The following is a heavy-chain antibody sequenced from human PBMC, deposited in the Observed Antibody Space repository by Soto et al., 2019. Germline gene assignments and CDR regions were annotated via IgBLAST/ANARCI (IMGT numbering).Heavy chain of an antibody. CDR2: INHSGST. CDR3: ARGALLWFGESSYYYYYGMDV. Sequence: SETLSLTCAVYGGSFSGYYWSWIRQPPGKGLEWIGEINHSGSTNYNPSLKSRVTISVDTSKNQFSLKLSSVTAADTAVYYCARGALLWFGESSYYYYYGMDVWGQGTTVTVSS. J-gene: IGHJ6*02. CDR1: GGSFSGYY. V-gene: IGHV4-34*01. D-gene: IGHD3-10*01.